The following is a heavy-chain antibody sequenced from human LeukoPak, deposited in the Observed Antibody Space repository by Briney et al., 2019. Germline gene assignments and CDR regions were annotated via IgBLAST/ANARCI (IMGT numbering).Heavy chain of an antibody. J-gene: IGHJ4*02. CDR2: ISWNSGSI. CDR3: AKDKAAAGTFFDY. D-gene: IGHD6-13*01. V-gene: IGHV3-9*01. CDR1: GFTFDDYA. Sequence: GGSLRLSCAASGFTFDDYAMHWVRQAPGKGLEWVSGISWNSGSIGYADSVKGRFTISRDNAKNSLYLQMNSLRAEDTALYYCAKDKAAAGTFFDYWGQGILVTVSS.